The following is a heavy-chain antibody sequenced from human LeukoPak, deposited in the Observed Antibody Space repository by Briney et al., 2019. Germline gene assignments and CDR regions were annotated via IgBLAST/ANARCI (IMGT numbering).Heavy chain of an antibody. CDR2: ISGSGGST. CDR3: AKEDYGDIYWYFDL. D-gene: IGHD4-17*01. V-gene: IGHV3-23*01. CDR1: GFTFSSYA. J-gene: IGHJ2*01. Sequence: QPGGSLRLPCAASGFTFSSYAMSWVRQAPGKGLEWVSAISGSGGSTYYADSVKGRFTISRDNSKNTLYLQMNSLRVQDTAVYYCAKEDYGDIYWYFDLWGRGTLVTVSS.